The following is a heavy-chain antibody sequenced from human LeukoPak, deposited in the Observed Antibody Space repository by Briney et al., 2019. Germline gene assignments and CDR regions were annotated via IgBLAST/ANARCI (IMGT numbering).Heavy chain of an antibody. J-gene: IGHJ5*02. Sequence: ASVKVSCKASGYTFTSYYMHWVRQAPGQGLEWMGIINPSGGSTSYAQKFQGRVTMTRDTSTSTVYMELSSLRSEDTAVYYCARAAWVRGVITNWFDPWGQGTLVTVSS. CDR1: GYTFTSYY. D-gene: IGHD3-10*01. CDR3: ARAAWVRGVITNWFDP. CDR2: INPSGGST. V-gene: IGHV1-46*01.